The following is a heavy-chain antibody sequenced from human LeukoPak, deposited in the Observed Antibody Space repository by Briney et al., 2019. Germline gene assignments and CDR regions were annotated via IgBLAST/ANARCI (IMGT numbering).Heavy chain of an antibody. CDR2: IYYSGST. CDR3: ARVVAADYYYYGMDV. CDR1: GGSISSYY. V-gene: IGHV4-59*01. D-gene: IGHD6-25*01. Sequence: SETLSLTCTVSGGSISSYYWSWIRQPPGKGLEWIGYIYYSGSTNYNPSLKSRVAISVDTSKNQFSLKLSSVTAADTAVYYCARVVAADYYYYGMDVWGQGTTVTVSS. J-gene: IGHJ6*02.